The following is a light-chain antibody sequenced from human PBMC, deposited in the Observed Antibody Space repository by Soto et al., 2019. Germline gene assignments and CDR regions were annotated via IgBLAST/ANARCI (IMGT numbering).Light chain of an antibody. CDR2: AAS. CDR3: QQYYIYPIT. CDR1: QGISSY. Sequence: IRMTQTTYSFSASTGDRVTITCRASQGISSYLAWYQQKPGKAPKLLIYAASTLQSGVPSRFSGSGSGTDFTLTISCLQSEDFATYYCQQYYIYPITFCQVRR. J-gene: IGKJ5*01. V-gene: IGKV1-8*01.